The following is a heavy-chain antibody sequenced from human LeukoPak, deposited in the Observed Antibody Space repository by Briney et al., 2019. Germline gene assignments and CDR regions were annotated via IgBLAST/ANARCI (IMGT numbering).Heavy chain of an antibody. CDR3: AGASGSYYRGDYYYYMDV. J-gene: IGHJ6*03. CDR2: IYYSGST. Sequence: SETLSLTCTVSGGSISRYYWRWIRQPPGKGLEGMGYIYYSGSTNYNPSLQSRVTISVDTSKNQISLNLSYLTAAEPARSYCAGASGSYYRGDYYYYMDVWGKGTTVTVSS. D-gene: IGHD3-10*01. CDR1: GGSISRYY. V-gene: IGHV4-59*01.